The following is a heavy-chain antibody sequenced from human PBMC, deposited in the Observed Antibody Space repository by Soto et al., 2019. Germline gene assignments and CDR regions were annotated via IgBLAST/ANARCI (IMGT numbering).Heavy chain of an antibody. CDR3: ARGVQVYESSGYYPAEYFQH. CDR2: IIPIFGTS. D-gene: IGHD3-22*01. V-gene: IGHV1-69*01. J-gene: IGHJ1*01. CDR1: GGTFSSYA. Sequence: QVQLVQSGAEVKKPGSSVKVSCKASGGTFSSYAISWVRQAPGQGLEWMGGIIPIFGTSNYAQKFQGRVPITAEEYTIRAYVVLSSLRSEDSAVYYCARGVQVYESSGYYPAEYFQHWGQGTLVTASS.